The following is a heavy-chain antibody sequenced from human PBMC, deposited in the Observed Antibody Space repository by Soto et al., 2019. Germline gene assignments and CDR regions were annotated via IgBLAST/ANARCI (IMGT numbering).Heavy chain of an antibody. CDR2: IYYSGST. CDR3: ARDGGWDTAMVPLGYYYGMDV. D-gene: IGHD5-18*01. J-gene: IGHJ6*02. V-gene: IGHV4-34*01. Sequence: SETLSLTCAVYGGSFSGYYWSWIRQPPGKGLEWIGEIYYSGSTNYNPSLKSRVTISVDTSKNQFSLKLSSVTAADTAVYYCARDGGWDTAMVPLGYYYGMDVWGQGTTVTVSS. CDR1: GGSFSGYY.